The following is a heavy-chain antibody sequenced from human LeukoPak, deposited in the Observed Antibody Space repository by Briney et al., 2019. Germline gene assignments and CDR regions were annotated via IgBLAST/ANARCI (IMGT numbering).Heavy chain of an antibody. CDR2: INPNSGGT. V-gene: IGHV1-2*02. Sequence: ASVTVSCKASGYTFTGYYMHWVRQAPGQGLEWMGWINPNSGGTNYAQKFQGRVTMTRDTSISTAYMELSRLRSDDTAVYYCAREGYCSSTSCPDYYYYYGMDVWGQGTTVTVSS. CDR3: AREGYCSSTSCPDYYYYYGMDV. D-gene: IGHD2-2*01. CDR1: GYTFTGYY. J-gene: IGHJ6*02.